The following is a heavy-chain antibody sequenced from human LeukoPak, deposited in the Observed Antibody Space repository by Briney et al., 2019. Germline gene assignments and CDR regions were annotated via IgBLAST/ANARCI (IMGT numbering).Heavy chain of an antibody. J-gene: IGHJ4*02. Sequence: GGSLRLSCAASGFTFSSYSMNWVRQAPGKGLEWVSSISGSSSYIYYADSVKGRFTISRDNAKNSLYLQMNSLRAEDTAVYYCARESEDTSGSIYDYWGQGTLVTVSS. CDR2: ISGSSSYI. CDR1: GFTFSSYS. V-gene: IGHV3-21*01. CDR3: ARESEDTSGSIYDY. D-gene: IGHD1-26*01.